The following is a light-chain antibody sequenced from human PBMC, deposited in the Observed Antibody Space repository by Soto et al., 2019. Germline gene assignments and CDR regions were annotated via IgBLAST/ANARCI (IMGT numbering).Light chain of an antibody. CDR1: SSDVGSYNL. Sequence: QSALTQPASVSGSPGQSITISCTGTSSDVGSYNLVSWYQQHPGKAPELMIYEVSKRPSGVSNRFSGSKSGNTASLTISGLQAEDEADYYCCSYAGSSTALWVFGGGTKLTVL. CDR3: CSYAGSSTALWV. V-gene: IGLV2-23*02. CDR2: EVS. J-gene: IGLJ3*02.